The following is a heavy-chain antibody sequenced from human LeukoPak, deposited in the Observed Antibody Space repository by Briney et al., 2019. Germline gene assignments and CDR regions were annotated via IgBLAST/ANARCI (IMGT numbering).Heavy chain of an antibody. CDR1: GFTFSSYA. CDR2: ISGSGGST. Sequence: GGSLRLSCAASGFTFSSYAMSWVRQAPGKGLEWVSAISGSGGSTYYADSVKGQFTISRDNSKNTLYLQMNSLRAEDTAVYYCAKDLTPLTVAGDWGQGTLVTVSS. CDR3: AKDLTPLTVAGD. V-gene: IGHV3-23*01. D-gene: IGHD6-19*01. J-gene: IGHJ4*02.